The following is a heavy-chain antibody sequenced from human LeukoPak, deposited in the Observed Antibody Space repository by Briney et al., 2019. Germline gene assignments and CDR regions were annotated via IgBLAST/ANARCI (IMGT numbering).Heavy chain of an antibody. V-gene: IGHV1-69*13. CDR3: AGLGVANWFDP. D-gene: IGHD2-15*01. Sequence: SVKVSCKASGGSFNSYSISWVRQAPGQGLEWMGGIIPIFSTTDYAQKFQGRLTITADESTNTAYMELQSLRSEDTAVYFCAGLGVANWFDPWGQGTLVTVSS. CDR2: IIPIFSTT. J-gene: IGHJ5*02. CDR1: GGSFNSYS.